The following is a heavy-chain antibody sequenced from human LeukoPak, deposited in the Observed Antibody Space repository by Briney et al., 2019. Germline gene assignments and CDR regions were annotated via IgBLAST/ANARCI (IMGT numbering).Heavy chain of an antibody. CDR2: ISWDGGST. D-gene: IGHD5-12*01. J-gene: IGHJ6*03. CDR3: AKDRYSGSDYYMDV. CDR1: GFTFDDYA. V-gene: IGHV3-43D*03. Sequence: GGSLRLSCAASGFTFDDYAMHWVRQAPGKGLEWVSLISWDGGSTYYADSVKGRFTISRDNSKNSLYLQMTSLRAEDTALYYWAKDRYSGSDYYMDVWGKGTTVTVSS.